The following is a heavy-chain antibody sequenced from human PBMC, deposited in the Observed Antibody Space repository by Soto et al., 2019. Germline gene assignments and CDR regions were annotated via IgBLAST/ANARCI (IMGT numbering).Heavy chain of an antibody. V-gene: IGHV6-1*01. CDR2: TYYRSKWYN. Sequence: SQTLSLTCAISGDSVSSNNAAWNWIRQSPSRGLEWLGRTYYRSKWYNDYAVSVKSRITINPDTSKNQFSLQLNSVTPEDTAVYYCARAKGWGYSSGWYNFDYWGQRTLVTVSS. CDR1: GDSVSSNNAA. CDR3: ARAKGWGYSSGWYNFDY. J-gene: IGHJ4*02. D-gene: IGHD6-19*01.